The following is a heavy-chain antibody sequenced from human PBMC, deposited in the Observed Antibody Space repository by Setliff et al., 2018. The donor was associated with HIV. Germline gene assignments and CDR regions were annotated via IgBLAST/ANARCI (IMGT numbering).Heavy chain of an antibody. CDR3: ARIAVAGRRYFDY. V-gene: IGHV2-70*04. CDR1: GFSLSTSGMR. D-gene: IGHD6-19*01. CDR2: IDWDDDK. Sequence: SGPTLVNPTQTLTLTCTFSGFSLSTSGMRVSWIRQPPGKALEWLARIDWDDDKYYSTSLKTRLTISKDTSKNQVVLIMTNMDPVDTATYYCARIAVAGRRYFDYWGQGTLVTVS. J-gene: IGHJ4*02.